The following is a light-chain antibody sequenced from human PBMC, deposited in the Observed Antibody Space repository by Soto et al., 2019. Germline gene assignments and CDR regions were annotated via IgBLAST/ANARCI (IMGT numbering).Light chain of an antibody. Sequence: DVVVTQSPLSLPVTLGQPASISCRSSQSLVSSDGNTYLNCYQQRPGQSPRRLIYKVSNRDSGVPDRFSGSGSGTDFTLKISRVEAEDVGVYYCMQGTHWYTFGQGTKLEIK. CDR1: QSLVSSDGNTY. V-gene: IGKV2-30*01. J-gene: IGKJ2*01. CDR2: KVS. CDR3: MQGTHWYT.